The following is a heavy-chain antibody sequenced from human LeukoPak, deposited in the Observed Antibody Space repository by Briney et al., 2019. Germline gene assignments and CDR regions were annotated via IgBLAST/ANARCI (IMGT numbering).Heavy chain of an antibody. CDR2: IWYDGTNK. V-gene: IGHV3-33*01. CDR1: GFSFSSFG. CDR3: ARSTWCGGDCYPDY. D-gene: IGHD2-21*02. J-gene: IGHJ4*02. Sequence: GRSLRLSCAASGFSFSSFGMHWVRQAPGKGLEWVALIWYDGTNKYYADSVGGRFTISRNNSNNTLYPQINSLRAEDTAVYYCARSTWCGGDCYPDYWGQGTLVTVSS.